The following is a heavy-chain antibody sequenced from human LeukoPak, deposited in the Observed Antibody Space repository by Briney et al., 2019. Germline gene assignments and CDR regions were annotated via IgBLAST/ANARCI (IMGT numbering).Heavy chain of an antibody. D-gene: IGHD3-10*01. J-gene: IGHJ4*02. CDR2: IRYDGSNK. Sequence: ESGGSLRLSCAASGFTFSSYGMHWVRQAPGKGLEWVAFIRYDGSNKYYADSVKGRFTISRDNSKNTLYLQMNSLRAEDTAVYYCAKDDYYGSGGDWFWGQGTLVTVSS. V-gene: IGHV3-30*02. CDR3: AKDDYYGSGGDWF. CDR1: GFTFSSYG.